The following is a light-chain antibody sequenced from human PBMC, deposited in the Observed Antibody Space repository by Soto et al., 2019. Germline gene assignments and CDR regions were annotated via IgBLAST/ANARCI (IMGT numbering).Light chain of an antibody. V-gene: IGKV1-5*01. Sequence: DFQMTQSPSTLSASVGDRVTITCRASQNIRSRLAWFQQKPGKAPKLLIYDASSLESGVPQRFSGSGSGTEFTLTIDSLQPEDFATYYCQQSYTTPRITFGQGTRLEIK. CDR1: QNIRSR. CDR3: QQSYTTPRIT. CDR2: DAS. J-gene: IGKJ5*01.